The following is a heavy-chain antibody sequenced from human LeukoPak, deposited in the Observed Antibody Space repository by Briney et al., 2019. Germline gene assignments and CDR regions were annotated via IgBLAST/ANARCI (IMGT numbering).Heavy chain of an antibody. J-gene: IGHJ6*02. CDR1: GYTFTSYD. V-gene: IGHV1-8*01. Sequence: GASVKVSCKASGYTFTSYDINWVRQATGQGLEWMGWMNPNSGNTGYAQKFQGRVTMTRNTSISTAYMELSSLRSEDTAVYYCARREVTTFISVVYYYYGMDVWGQGTTVTVSS. CDR2: MNPNSGNT. CDR3: ARREVTTFISVVYYYYGMDV. D-gene: IGHD4-17*01.